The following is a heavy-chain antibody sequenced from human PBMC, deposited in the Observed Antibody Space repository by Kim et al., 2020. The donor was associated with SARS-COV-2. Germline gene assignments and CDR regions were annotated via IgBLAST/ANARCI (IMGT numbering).Heavy chain of an antibody. V-gene: IGHV3-9*01. CDR3: AKDRAAAGTLYYGMDV. J-gene: IGHJ6*02. CDR2: ISWNSGSI. D-gene: IGHD6-13*01. Sequence: GGSLRLSCAASGFTFDDYAMHWVRQAPGKGLEWVSGISWNSGSIGYADSVKGRFTISRDNAKNSLYLQMNSLRAEDTALYYCAKDRAAAGTLYYGMDVWGQGTTVTVSS. CDR1: GFTFDDYA.